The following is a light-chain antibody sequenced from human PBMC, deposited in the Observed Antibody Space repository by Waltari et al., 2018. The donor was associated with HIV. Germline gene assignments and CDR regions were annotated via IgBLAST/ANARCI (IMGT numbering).Light chain of an antibody. CDR1: QSISKY. CDR2: TAS. Sequence: DIQMTQSPSSLYASIGDRVTITCRASQSISKYLSWYRQKPGKAPKLLIYTASSLQSGVPSRFSGSGSGTDFTLTISSLQPEDFATYYCQQSYSIPYTFGQGTKLEIK. J-gene: IGKJ2*01. V-gene: IGKV1-39*01. CDR3: QQSYSIPYT.